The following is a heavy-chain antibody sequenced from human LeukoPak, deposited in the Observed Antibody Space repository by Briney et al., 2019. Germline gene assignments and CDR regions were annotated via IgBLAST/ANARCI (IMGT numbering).Heavy chain of an antibody. Sequence: SETLSLTCAVYGGTFSYYYWIWIRQPPGKGLEWIGEIHHSGSTSYNPSLKSRVTISVDTSKNQISLNLSSMTAADTAVYFCARGSVAAAGTRFFEYWGQGTLVTVSA. CDR1: GGTFSYYY. V-gene: IGHV4-34*01. D-gene: IGHD6-13*01. CDR3: ARGSVAAAGTRFFEY. J-gene: IGHJ4*02. CDR2: IHHSGST.